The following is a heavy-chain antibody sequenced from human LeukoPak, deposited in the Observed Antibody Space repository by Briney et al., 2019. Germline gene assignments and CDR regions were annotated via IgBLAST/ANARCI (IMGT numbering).Heavy chain of an antibody. CDR2: MNPNSGNT. J-gene: IGHJ3*02. CDR1: GYTFTSYD. D-gene: IGHD6-13*01. V-gene: IGHV1-8*01. CDR3: ARSQAGYSSSWYGGDAFDI. Sequence: GASVKVSCKASGYTFTSYDINWVRQATGQGLEWMGWMNPNSGNTGYAQKFQGRVTMTRNTSISTAYMELSSLRSEDTAAYYCARSQAGYSSSWYGGDAFDIWGQGTMVTVSS.